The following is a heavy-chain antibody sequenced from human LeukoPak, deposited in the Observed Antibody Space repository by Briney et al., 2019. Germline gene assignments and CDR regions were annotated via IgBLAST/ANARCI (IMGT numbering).Heavy chain of an antibody. CDR3: ARRRYYDSTGYNPTYYFDS. D-gene: IGHD3-22*01. J-gene: IGHJ4*02. V-gene: IGHV4-59*01. Sequence: PSETLSLTCTVSGDSIIGYYWSWIRQPPGKRLEWIGYIYNTLDTTYNPSLESRVTISLDMSNKQFSLRLSSVTAADTAVYYCARRRYYDSTGYNPTYYFDSWGEGSLVTASS. CDR2: IYNTLDT. CDR1: GDSIIGYY.